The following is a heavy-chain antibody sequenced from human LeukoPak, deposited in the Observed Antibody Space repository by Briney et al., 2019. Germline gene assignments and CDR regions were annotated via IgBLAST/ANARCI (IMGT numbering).Heavy chain of an antibody. J-gene: IGHJ3*02. Sequence: PGGSLRLSCAASGFTFSSCAVSWVRQAPGKGLEWVSGISGSGGSTYYADSVKGRFTISRDNSKNTLYLQMNSLRAEDTAVYYCARSGGSGPDAFDIWGQGTVVTVSA. CDR3: ARSGGSGPDAFDI. D-gene: IGHD1-26*01. CDR1: GFTFSSCA. CDR2: ISGSGGST. V-gene: IGHV3-23*01.